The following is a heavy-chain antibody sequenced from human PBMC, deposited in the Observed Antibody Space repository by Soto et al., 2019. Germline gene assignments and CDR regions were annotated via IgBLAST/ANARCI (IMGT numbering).Heavy chain of an antibody. V-gene: IGHV3-30-3*01. CDR2: ISNDGSSE. Sequence: QVQLVESGGGVVQPGRSLRISCAATGFSFNFYAMYWVRQAPGKGLEWVAMISNDGSSENYADSVRGRFIISRDNSKKTLFLQMNSVRPEDTATYYCVRDSGANYGTFWYFDLGGRGTLVTVSS. D-gene: IGHD5-18*01. J-gene: IGHJ2*01. CDR1: GFSFNFYA. CDR3: VRDSGANYGTFWYFDL.